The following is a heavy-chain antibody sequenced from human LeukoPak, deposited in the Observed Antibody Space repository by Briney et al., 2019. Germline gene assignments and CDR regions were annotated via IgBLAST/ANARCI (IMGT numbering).Heavy chain of an antibody. CDR3: ARGGVAAAGTRSEYFQH. CDR1: GGSFSGYY. Sequence: SETLSLTCAVYGGSFSGYYWSWIRQPPGTGLEWMGEISHSGSTNYNPSLKSRVTISVDTSKHQCSLKLSSVTAADTAVYYCARGGVAAAGTRSEYFQHWGQGTLVTVSS. V-gene: IGHV4-34*01. J-gene: IGHJ1*01. D-gene: IGHD6-13*01. CDR2: ISHSGST.